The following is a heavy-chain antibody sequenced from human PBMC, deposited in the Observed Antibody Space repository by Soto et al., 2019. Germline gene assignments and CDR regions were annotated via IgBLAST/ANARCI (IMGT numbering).Heavy chain of an antibody. J-gene: IGHJ6*02. Sequence: PSETLSLTCTVSGRSISTYYWSWIRQPPGKELDWIGYIYYSGSTNYNPSLKSRVTISLDTSKNQFSLKLTSVTAADTALYYCARGGYSYGRDYGMDVWGQGTTVT. D-gene: IGHD5-18*01. CDR1: GRSISTYY. V-gene: IGHV4-59*01. CDR2: IYYSGST. CDR3: ARGGYSYGRDYGMDV.